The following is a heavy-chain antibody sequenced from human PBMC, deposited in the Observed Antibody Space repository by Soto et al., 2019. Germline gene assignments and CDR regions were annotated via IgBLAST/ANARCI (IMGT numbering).Heavy chain of an antibody. D-gene: IGHD6-13*01. CDR1: GYTFTGYY. CDR2: INPNSGGT. Sequence: ASVKVSCKASGYTFTGYYMHWVRQAPGQGLEWMGWINPNSGGTNYAQKFQGRVTMTRDTSISTAYMELSRLGSDETAVYYCAIRIAAAEGLDPWGQGTLVTVSS. V-gene: IGHV1-2*02. CDR3: AIRIAAAEGLDP. J-gene: IGHJ5*02.